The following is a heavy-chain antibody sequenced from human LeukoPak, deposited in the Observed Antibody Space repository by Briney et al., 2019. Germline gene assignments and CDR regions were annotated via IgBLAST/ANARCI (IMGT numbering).Heavy chain of an antibody. V-gene: IGHV3-30*18. CDR3: AKDLRHPEYSYGYFYYYYGMDV. CDR2: ISYDGSNK. Sequence: GGSLRLSCAASGFTSSSYGMHWVRQAPGKGLEWVAVISYDGSNKYYADSVKGRFTISRDNSKNTLYLQMNSLRAEDTAVYYCAKDLRHPEYSYGYFYYYYGMDVWGQGTTVTVSS. CDR1: GFTSSSYG. J-gene: IGHJ6*02. D-gene: IGHD5-18*01.